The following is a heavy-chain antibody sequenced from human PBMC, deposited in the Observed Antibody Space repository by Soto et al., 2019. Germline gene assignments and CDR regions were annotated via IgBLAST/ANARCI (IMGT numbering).Heavy chain of an antibody. CDR2: ISYDGSNK. CDR3: AKDKVAYGQYYFDY. CDR1: GFTFSSYG. D-gene: IGHD3-10*01. J-gene: IGHJ4*02. V-gene: IGHV3-30*18. Sequence: QVQLVESGGVVVQPGRSLRLSCAASGFTFSSYGMHWVRQAPGKGLEWVAVISYDGSNKYYADSVKGRFTISRDNSKNTLYLQMNSLRAEDTAVYYCAKDKVAYGQYYFDYWGQGTLVTVSS.